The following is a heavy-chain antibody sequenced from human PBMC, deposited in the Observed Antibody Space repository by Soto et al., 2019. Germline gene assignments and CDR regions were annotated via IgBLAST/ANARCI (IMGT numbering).Heavy chain of an antibody. CDR2: IRSKANSYAT. Sequence: GGSLRLSCAASGFPFSGSAMHWVRQASGKGLEWVGRIRSKANSYATAYAASVKGRFTISRDDSKNTAYLQMNSLKTEDTAVYYCTRSYYDFWSGYYTLYYFDYWGQGTLVTVSS. J-gene: IGHJ4*02. V-gene: IGHV3-73*01. CDR1: GFPFSGSA. CDR3: TRSYYDFWSGYYTLYYFDY. D-gene: IGHD3-3*01.